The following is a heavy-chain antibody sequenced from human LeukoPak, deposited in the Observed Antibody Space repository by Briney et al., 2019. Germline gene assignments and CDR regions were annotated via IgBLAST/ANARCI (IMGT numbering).Heavy chain of an antibody. CDR2: IRSKPYRGTT. Sequence: GGSLRLSCAASGFTFGDYVMSWVRQAPGKGLEWVGFIRSKPYRGTTEYAASVKGRFNISRDDSKSIAYLQMNSLKTEDTAVYYCTRGRDGYNYQFDYWGQGTLVTVSS. D-gene: IGHD5-24*01. CDR3: TRGRDGYNYQFDY. V-gene: IGHV3-49*04. J-gene: IGHJ4*02. CDR1: GFTFGDYV.